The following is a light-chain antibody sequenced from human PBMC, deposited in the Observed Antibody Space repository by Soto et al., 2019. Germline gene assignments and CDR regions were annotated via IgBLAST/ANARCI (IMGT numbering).Light chain of an antibody. V-gene: IGKV4-1*01. CDR2: WAS. CDR1: QSVLYSSKNKTY. CDR3: QQYYSNPWT. J-gene: IGKJ1*01. Sequence: DIVMTQSPDSLAVSLGERATINCKSSQSVLYSSKNKTYLTWYQQKPGQPPKLLIYWASTRESGVPDRFSGSGSGTDFTLTISSLQAEDGAVYYCQQYYSNPWTFGQGTKVEIK.